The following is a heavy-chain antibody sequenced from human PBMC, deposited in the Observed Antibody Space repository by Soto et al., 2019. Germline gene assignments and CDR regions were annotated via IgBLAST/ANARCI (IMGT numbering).Heavy chain of an antibody. D-gene: IGHD3-22*01. V-gene: IGHV3-48*01. Sequence: GGSLRLSCAASGFTFSSYSMNWVRQAPGKGLEWVSYISSSSSTIYYADSVKGRFTISRDNAKNSLYLQMNSLRAEDTAVYYCARDPNYYDSSGYLRWGQGTLVTVSS. CDR3: ARDPNYYDSSGYLR. CDR1: GFTFSSYS. J-gene: IGHJ4*02. CDR2: ISSSSSTI.